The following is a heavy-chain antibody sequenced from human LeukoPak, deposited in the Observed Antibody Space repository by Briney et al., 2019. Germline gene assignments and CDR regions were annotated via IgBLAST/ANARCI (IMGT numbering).Heavy chain of an antibody. CDR2: ISAYNDNT. J-gene: IGHJ4*02. Sequence: ASLKVSCKASGYTFTSYGISWVRQAPGQGLEWMGWISAYNDNTNYAQKLQDRVTMTTDTSTSTTYMELRSLRSDDTAVYYCARAGAAMVPRFDYWGQGTLVTVSS. CDR3: ARAGAAMVPRFDY. CDR1: GYTFTSYG. V-gene: IGHV1-18*01. D-gene: IGHD5-18*01.